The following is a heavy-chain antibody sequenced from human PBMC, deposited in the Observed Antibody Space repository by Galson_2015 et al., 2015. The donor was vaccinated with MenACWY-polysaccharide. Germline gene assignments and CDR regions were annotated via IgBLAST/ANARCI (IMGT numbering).Heavy chain of an antibody. CDR2: ISGRGSST. D-gene: IGHD5-12*01. Sequence: SLRLSCAASGFTFNNYAMSWVRQAPGKGLEWVSGISGRGSSTYYGDSVKGRFTISRDNSKNTLYLQMNSLRAEDTAVYWCSKAIVGTSYYGMDVWGQGTTVTVSS. V-gene: IGHV3-23*01. CDR3: SKAIVGTSYYGMDV. CDR1: GFTFNNYA. J-gene: IGHJ6*02.